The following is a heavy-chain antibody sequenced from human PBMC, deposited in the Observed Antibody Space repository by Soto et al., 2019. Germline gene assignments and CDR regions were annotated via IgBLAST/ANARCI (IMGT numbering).Heavy chain of an antibody. D-gene: IGHD3-9*01. CDR1: GFSLNTSGVA. J-gene: IGHJ5*02. CDR2: IYWDDDK. Sequence: QITLKESGPTLVKPTQTLTLTCTFSGFSLNTSGVAVGWIRQPPGKALEWLALIYWDDDKRYSPSLKSRLTITKDTSKNQVVLTMTNMDPLDTATYYCAHPGAYYDILTGYYHNWFDPWGQGTLVTVSS. V-gene: IGHV2-5*02. CDR3: AHPGAYYDILTGYYHNWFDP.